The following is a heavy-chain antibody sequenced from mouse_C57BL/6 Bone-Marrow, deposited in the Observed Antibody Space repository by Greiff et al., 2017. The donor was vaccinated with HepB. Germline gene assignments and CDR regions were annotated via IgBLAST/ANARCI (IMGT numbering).Heavy chain of an antibody. CDR3: ARHFHYSFAY. V-gene: IGHV5-6*02. Sequence: DVMLVESGGDLVKPGGSLKLSCAASGFTFSSYGMSWVRQTPDKRLEWVATISSGGSYTYYPDSVKGRFTISRDNAKNTLYLQMSSLKSEDTAMYYCARHFHYSFAYWGQGTLVTVSA. J-gene: IGHJ3*01. CDR2: ISSGGSYT. CDR1: GFTFSSYG. D-gene: IGHD1-2*01.